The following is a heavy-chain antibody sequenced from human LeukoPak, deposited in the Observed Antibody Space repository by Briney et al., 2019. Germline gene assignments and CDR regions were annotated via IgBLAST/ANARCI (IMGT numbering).Heavy chain of an antibody. J-gene: IGHJ6*02. Sequence: GGSLRLSRAASKFTFRDYYMSWIRQAPGKGLEWVSYISTSGTTIYYADSVKGRFTISRDNAKNSLYLQMSSLRAEDTAVYYCARMYEPYGMDVWGQGTTVTVSS. CDR3: ARMYEPYGMDV. D-gene: IGHD2-8*01. CDR1: KFTFRDYY. V-gene: IGHV3-11*01. CDR2: ISTSGTTI.